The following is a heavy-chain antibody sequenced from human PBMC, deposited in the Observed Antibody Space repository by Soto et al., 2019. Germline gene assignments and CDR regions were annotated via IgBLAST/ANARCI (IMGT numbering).Heavy chain of an antibody. CDR3: ARLGGSSWFRGRSYFDY. CDR2: IYYSGST. Sequence: PSETLSLTCTVSGGSISSYYWSWIRQPPGKGLEWIGYIYYSGSTNCNPSLKSRVTISVDTSKNQFSLKLSSVTAADTAVYYCARLGGSSWFRGRSYFDYWGQGTLVTVSS. D-gene: IGHD6-13*01. J-gene: IGHJ4*02. CDR1: GGSISSYY. V-gene: IGHV4-59*08.